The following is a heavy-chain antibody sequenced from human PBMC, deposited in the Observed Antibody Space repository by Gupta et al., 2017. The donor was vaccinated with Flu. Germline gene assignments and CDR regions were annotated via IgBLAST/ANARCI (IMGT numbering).Heavy chain of an antibody. J-gene: IGHJ4*02. CDR2: INPNGGST. V-gene: IGHV1-46*01. CDR3: ARGMPGYTFGYNYFQY. D-gene: IGHD5-18*01. Sequence: QVQVVQSGAEVKKPGASVKRSCKAPGYTFTDYYIHWVRQAPGQGLQWMGIINPNGGSTNYAQKFQGRVAMTTDTSTSTVYMELSSLRSEDTAVYYCARGMPGYTFGYNYFQYWGQGALVTVSS. CDR1: GYTFTDYY.